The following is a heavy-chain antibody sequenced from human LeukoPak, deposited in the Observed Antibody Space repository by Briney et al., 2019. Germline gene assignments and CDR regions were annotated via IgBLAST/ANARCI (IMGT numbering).Heavy chain of an antibody. CDR1: GFTFSSYW. CDR3: ARDREGYQLPQMHHYYYMDV. J-gene: IGHJ6*03. V-gene: IGHV3-48*01. D-gene: IGHD2-2*01. Sequence: GGSLRLSCAASGFTFSSYWMSWVRQAPGKGLEWVSYISSSSSTIYYADAVKGRFTISRDNAKNSLYLQMNSLRAEDTAVYYCARDREGYQLPQMHHYYYMDVWGKGTTVTISS. CDR2: ISSSSSTI.